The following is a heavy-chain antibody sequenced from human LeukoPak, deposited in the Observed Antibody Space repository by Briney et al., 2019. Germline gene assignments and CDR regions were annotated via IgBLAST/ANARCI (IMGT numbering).Heavy chain of an antibody. CDR3: AKDLLGYCSSTSCYMDY. Sequence: PGGSLRLSCAASGFTFSSYGMHWVRQAPGKGLEWVAFIRYDGSNKYYADSVKGRFTISRGNSKNRLYLKMNSLRAEDTDVYYCAKDLLGYCSSTSCYMDYWGQGTLVTVSS. J-gene: IGHJ4*02. V-gene: IGHV3-30*02. CDR1: GFTFSSYG. CDR2: IRYDGSNK. D-gene: IGHD2-2*02.